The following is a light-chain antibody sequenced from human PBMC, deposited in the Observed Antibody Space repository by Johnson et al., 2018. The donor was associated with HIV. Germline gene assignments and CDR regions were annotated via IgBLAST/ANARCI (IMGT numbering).Light chain of an antibody. J-gene: IGLJ1*01. CDR1: SSNIGNNF. V-gene: IGLV1-51*01. Sequence: QSVLTQPPSVSAAPGQRVTISCSGSSSNIGNNFVSWYQQLPGTAPKVLIYDTSKRPSGIPDRFAGSKSGTSSTLGITGLQTGDEADYYCGTWDSSLSARGGFGTGSWVTVL. CDR3: GTWDSSLSARGG. CDR2: DTS.